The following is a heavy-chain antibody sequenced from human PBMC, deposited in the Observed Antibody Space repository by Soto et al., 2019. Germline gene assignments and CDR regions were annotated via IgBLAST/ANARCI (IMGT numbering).Heavy chain of an antibody. CDR2: ISAYNGST. CDR3: AREGRGWYVVY. D-gene: IGHD6-19*01. V-gene: IGHV1-18*04. CDR1: GYTFTSYY. Sequence: ASVKVSCKASGYTFTSYYMHWVRQAPGQGLEWMGWISAYNGSTSYAQKLQGRVTMTTDTSTSTAYMELRSLRSDDTAVYYCAREGRGWYVVYWGQGTLVTVSS. J-gene: IGHJ4*02.